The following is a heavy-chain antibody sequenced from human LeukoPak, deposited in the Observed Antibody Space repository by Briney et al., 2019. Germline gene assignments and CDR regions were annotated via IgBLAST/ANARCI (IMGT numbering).Heavy chain of an antibody. CDR1: RYTFTGYY. J-gene: IGHJ4*02. D-gene: IGHD5-12*01. CDR3: AKDMRSRGYSGYDCFDY. CDR2: INPHSGDT. V-gene: IGHV1-2*02. Sequence: ASVKVSCKASRYTFTGYYMHWVRQAPGQGLEWMGWINPHSGDTNYVQKFQGRVTMTRDTSTSTAYMEVGRLRSDDTAVYYCAKDMRSRGYSGYDCFDYWGQGTLVTVSS.